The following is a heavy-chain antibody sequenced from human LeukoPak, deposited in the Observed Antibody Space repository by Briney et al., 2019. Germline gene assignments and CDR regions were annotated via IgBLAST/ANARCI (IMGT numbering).Heavy chain of an antibody. J-gene: IGHJ5*02. Sequence: SETLSLTCTVSGGSIFTNSYYWGWIRQPPGKGLERIGSVYYRGSTYYHPSLKSRVTISMDTSKNQFSLKLTSVTAADTAVYYCARHHFLSGSYFVWFDPWGQGTLVTVSS. D-gene: IGHD1-26*01. V-gene: IGHV4-39*01. CDR1: GGSIFTNSYY. CDR3: ARHHFLSGSYFVWFDP. CDR2: VYYRGST.